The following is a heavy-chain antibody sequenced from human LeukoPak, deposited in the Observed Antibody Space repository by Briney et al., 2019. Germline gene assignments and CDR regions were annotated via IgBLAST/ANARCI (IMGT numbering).Heavy chain of an antibody. CDR2: VNSDGTGT. V-gene: IGHV3-74*01. J-gene: IGHJ6*03. D-gene: IGHD5-12*01. CDR3: IRTLIVATSPYMDV. Sequence: PGGSLRLSCAASGFTFSSYWMHWVRQAPGKGLVWVSRVNSDGTGTTYADSAEGRFTISRDNAKNTVYLQMNSLRAEDTAIYYCIRTLIVATSPYMDVWGKGTTVTVSS. CDR1: GFTFSSYW.